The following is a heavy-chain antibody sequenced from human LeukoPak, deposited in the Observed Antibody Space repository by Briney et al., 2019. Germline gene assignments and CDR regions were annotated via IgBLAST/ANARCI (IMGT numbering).Heavy chain of an antibody. CDR3: ARQGSMTRGGYWLDP. D-gene: IGHD3-10*01. CDR1: GASINTTNFY. J-gene: IGHJ5*02. CDR2: IHYTGRT. Sequence: SQTLSLTCTVSGASINTTNFYWAWIRQPPGKGLESIGNIHYTGRTYSNASLNSRVTISVDTSKNQFSLKLTSVSAADTAVYYCARQGSMTRGGYWLDPWGRGTLVIVSS. V-gene: IGHV4-39*01.